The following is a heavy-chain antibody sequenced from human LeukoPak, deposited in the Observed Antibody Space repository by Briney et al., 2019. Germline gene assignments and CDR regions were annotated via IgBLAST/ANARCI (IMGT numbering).Heavy chain of an antibody. CDR1: TFTFSSYA. CDR3: AKGNWGERLDWYFDL. CDR2: TSNDGSNK. Sequence: QSGGSLSPSSALSTFTFSSYATEWDRHAPGRGREWVTFTSNDGSNKYYADSVKGRFTISRDNSKNTLYLQMNSLRAEDTAVYYCAKGNWGERLDWYFDLWGRGTLVTVSS. D-gene: IGHD1-26*01. J-gene: IGHJ2*01. V-gene: IGHV3-30-3*02.